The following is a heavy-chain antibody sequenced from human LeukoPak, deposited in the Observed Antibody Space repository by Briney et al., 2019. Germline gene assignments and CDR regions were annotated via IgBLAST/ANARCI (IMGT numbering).Heavy chain of an antibody. CDR2: IYYTGST. D-gene: IGHD6-6*01. V-gene: IGHV4-59*08. J-gene: IGHJ4*02. CDR3: ARHRAYSSSSPFDY. CDR1: GGSISSLY. Sequence: PSETLSLTCSVSGGSISSLYWSWIREPPGKGLEWIGYIYYTGSTNYNPSLKSRVTMFVDMSKNQFSLRLSSVTAADTAVYYCARHRAYSSSSPFDYWGQGTLVTVSS.